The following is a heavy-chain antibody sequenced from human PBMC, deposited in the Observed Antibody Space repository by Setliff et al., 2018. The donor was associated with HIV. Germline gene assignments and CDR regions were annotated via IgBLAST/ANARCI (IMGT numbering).Heavy chain of an antibody. D-gene: IGHD3-22*01. CDR2: ISNTGNT. Sequence: NPSETLSLTCTVSGAPVSSGSYYWTWIRQPVGKGLEWVGCISNTGNTKYNPSLKSRVTISVDTSKNQFSVRLTSVTAADTAVYYCARLRGYDYDYEGHYCDYWGQGSLVTVSS. CDR1: GAPVSSGSYY. CDR3: ARLRGYDYDYEGHYCDY. V-gene: IGHV4-61*10. J-gene: IGHJ4*02.